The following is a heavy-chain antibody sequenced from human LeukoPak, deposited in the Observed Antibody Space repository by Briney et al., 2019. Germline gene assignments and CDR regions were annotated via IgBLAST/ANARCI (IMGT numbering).Heavy chain of an antibody. CDR2: ISYDGSNK. CDR1: GFTFSSYA. Sequence: GGSLRLSCAASGFTFSSYAMHWVRQAPGKGLEWVAVISYDGSNKYYADSVKGRFTISRDNSKNTLYLQMNSLRAEDTAVYYCARELTAADWGYFDYWGQGTLVTVSS. V-gene: IGHV3-30*04. J-gene: IGHJ4*02. D-gene: IGHD6-13*01. CDR3: ARELTAADWGYFDY.